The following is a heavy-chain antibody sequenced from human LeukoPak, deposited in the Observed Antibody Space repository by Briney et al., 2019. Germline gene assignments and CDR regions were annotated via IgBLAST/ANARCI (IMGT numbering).Heavy chain of an antibody. CDR1: GFTSSSYG. Sequence: GGSLRLSCAASGFTSSSYGMHWVRQAPGKGLEWVAFIRYDGSNKYYADSVKGRFTISRDNSKNTLYLQMNSLRAEDTAVYYCAKDRQYLGYMDVWGKGTTVTISS. CDR2: IRYDGSNK. D-gene: IGHD3-16*01. J-gene: IGHJ6*03. CDR3: AKDRQYLGYMDV. V-gene: IGHV3-30*02.